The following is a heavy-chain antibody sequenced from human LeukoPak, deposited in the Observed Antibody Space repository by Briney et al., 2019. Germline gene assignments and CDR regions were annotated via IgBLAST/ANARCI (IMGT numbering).Heavy chain of an antibody. CDR1: GFTFTNYA. V-gene: IGHV3-23*01. Sequence: GGSLRLSCAASGFTFTNYAMTWVRQAPGKGLEWVSGISEGVGNAYYADSVKGRFTISRDHSKNTLYLQMNSLRAEDTALYYCAKREKGTTGRFFDYWGQGTLVTVSS. CDR2: ISEGVGNA. J-gene: IGHJ4*02. D-gene: IGHD4-17*01. CDR3: AKREKGTTGRFFDY.